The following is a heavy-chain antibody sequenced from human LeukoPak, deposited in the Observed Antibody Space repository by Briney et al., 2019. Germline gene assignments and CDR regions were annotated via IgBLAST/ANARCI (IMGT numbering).Heavy chain of an antibody. V-gene: IGHV4-34*01. CDR1: GGSFSGYY. J-gene: IGHJ4*02. D-gene: IGHD6-13*01. CDR2: INHSGST. Sequence: PSETLSLTCAVYGGSFSGYYWSWIRQPPGKGLEWIGEINHSGSTNYNPSLKSRVTISVDTSKNQFSLKLSSVTAADTAVYYCAKGGGIAAAADMNYWGQGTLVTVSS. CDR3: AKGGGIAAAADMNY.